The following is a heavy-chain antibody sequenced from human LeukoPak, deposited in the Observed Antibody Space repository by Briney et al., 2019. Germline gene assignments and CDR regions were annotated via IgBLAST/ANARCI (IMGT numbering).Heavy chain of an antibody. V-gene: IGHV4-39*07. CDR2: IYYSGST. Sequence: SETLTLTCTVSGGSISSSSYYWGWTRQPPGKGLEWIGSIYYSGSTYYNPSLKSRVTISVDTSKNQFSLKLSSVTAADTAVYYCARYILRYYFDYWGQGTLVTVSS. CDR1: GGSISSSSYY. CDR3: ARYILRYYFDY. D-gene: IGHD4-17*01. J-gene: IGHJ4*02.